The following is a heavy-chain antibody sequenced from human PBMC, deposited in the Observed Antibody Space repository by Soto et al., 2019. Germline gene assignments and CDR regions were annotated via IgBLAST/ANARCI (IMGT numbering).Heavy chain of an antibody. D-gene: IGHD1-26*01. V-gene: IGHV3-73*01. J-gene: IGHJ1*01. CDR1: GFTFSGSA. CDR2: IRSKANSYAT. CDR3: TRPDSGSYPEYFQH. Sequence: GGSLRLSCAASGFTFSGSAMHWVRQASGKGLEWVGRIRSKANSYATAYAASVKGRFTISRDDSKNTAYLQMNSLKTEDTAVYYCTRPDSGSYPEYFQHWGQGTLVTVSS.